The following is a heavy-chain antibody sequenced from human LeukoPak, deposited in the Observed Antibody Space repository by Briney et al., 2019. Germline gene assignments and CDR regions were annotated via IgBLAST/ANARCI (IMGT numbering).Heavy chain of an antibody. CDR3: ARDGPYYYDSSGYFDI. J-gene: IGHJ3*02. V-gene: IGHV3-30-3*01. CDR1: GFTFSSYA. Sequence: GGSLRLSCAASGFTFSSYAMHWVRQAPGKGLEWVAVISYDGSNKYYADSVKGRFTISRDNSKNTLYLQMNGLRAEDTAVYYCARDGPYYYDSSGYFDIWGQGTMVTVSS. D-gene: IGHD3-22*01. CDR2: ISYDGSNK.